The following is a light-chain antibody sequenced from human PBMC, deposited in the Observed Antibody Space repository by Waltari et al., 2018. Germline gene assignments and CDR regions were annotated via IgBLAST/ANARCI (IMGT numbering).Light chain of an antibody. V-gene: IGLV2-14*03. J-gene: IGLJ2*01. Sequence: QSALTQPASVSGSPGQSITISCSGTSNDIGSYNYISWYQQHPGRAPKLMIYDVSDRPSGLSDRFSVSKSGNTASLGISGLQAEDEADYYCSSYTSSGTLVFGGGTKLTVL. CDR3: SSYTSSGTLV. CDR1: SNDIGSYNY. CDR2: DVS.